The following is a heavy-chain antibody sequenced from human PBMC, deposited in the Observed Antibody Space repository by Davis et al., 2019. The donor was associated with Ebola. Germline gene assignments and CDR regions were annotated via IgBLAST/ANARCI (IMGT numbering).Heavy chain of an antibody. CDR1: GFTFSDYY. D-gene: IGHD3-9*01. V-gene: IGHV3-11*04. CDR2: ISSSGSTI. J-gene: IGHJ6*02. CDR3: ARDRAVVATGYYRYGMDV. Sequence: GESLKISCAASGFTFSDYYMSSIRQAPGKGLEWVSSISSSGSTIYYADSVKGRFTISRDNAKNSLYLQMNSLRAEDTAVYYCARDRAVVATGYYRYGMDVWGQGTTVTVSS.